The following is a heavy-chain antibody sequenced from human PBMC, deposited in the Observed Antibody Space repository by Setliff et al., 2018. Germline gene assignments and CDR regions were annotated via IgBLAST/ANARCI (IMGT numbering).Heavy chain of an antibody. J-gene: IGHJ5*02. CDR2: INHRGTT. Sequence: SETLSLTCAVYGGSFSGYYWNWIRQAPGKGLEWSGEINHRGTTSYTPSLKGRVTISLDTSKNLFSLKLSSVTAADTAVYFCARGPRFDYESPTYRRRFDPWGQGTAVTVSS. V-gene: IGHV4-34*01. CDR1: GGSFSGYY. D-gene: IGHD3-22*01. CDR3: ARGPRFDYESPTYRRRFDP.